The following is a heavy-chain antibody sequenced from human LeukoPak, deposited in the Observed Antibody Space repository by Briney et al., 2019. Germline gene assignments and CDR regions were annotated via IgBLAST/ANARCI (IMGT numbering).Heavy chain of an antibody. CDR3: AKDTLKDFDAFDI. V-gene: IGHV3-30*14. J-gene: IGHJ3*02. CDR1: GFTFSSYA. CDR2: ISYDGSNK. D-gene: IGHD2-15*01. Sequence: GGSLRLSCAASGFTFSSYAMHWVRQAPGKGLEWVAVISYDGSNKYYADSVKGRFTISRDNSKNTVYIEMSRLRAEDTAVYYCAKDTLKDFDAFDIWGQGTMVTVSS.